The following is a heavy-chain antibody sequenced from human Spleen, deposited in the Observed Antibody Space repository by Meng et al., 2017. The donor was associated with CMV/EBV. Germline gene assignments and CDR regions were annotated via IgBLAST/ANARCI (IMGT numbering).Heavy chain of an antibody. Sequence: QVQLQESGPGLVKPSETLSLTCTVSGGSISSYYWSWIRQPAGKGLEWIGRIYTSGSTNYNPSLKSRVTMSVDTSKNQFSLRLSSVTAADTAVYYCARVGAYCGGDCYLDYWGQGTLVTVSS. D-gene: IGHD2-21*02. CDR3: ARVGAYCGGDCYLDY. J-gene: IGHJ4*02. V-gene: IGHV4-4*07. CDR2: IYTSGST. CDR1: GGSISSYY.